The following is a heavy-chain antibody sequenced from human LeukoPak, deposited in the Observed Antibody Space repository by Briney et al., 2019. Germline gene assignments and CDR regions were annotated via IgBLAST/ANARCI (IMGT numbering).Heavy chain of an antibody. Sequence: SETLSLTCTVSGGSISSSRYYGGWIRQPPGKGLEWIGSLYYSGNTYYNPSLKSRVTISVDTSKNQFSLKLSSVTAADTAVYYCATSGARVVMDVWGKGTTVTVSS. D-gene: IGHD5-18*01. CDR2: LYYSGNT. J-gene: IGHJ6*03. V-gene: IGHV4-39*07. CDR3: ATSGARVVMDV. CDR1: GGSISSSRYY.